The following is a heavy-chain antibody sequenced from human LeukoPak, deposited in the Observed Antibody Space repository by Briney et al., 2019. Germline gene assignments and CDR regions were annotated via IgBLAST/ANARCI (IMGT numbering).Heavy chain of an antibody. D-gene: IGHD3-10*01. CDR1: GGSLSNYY. CDR3: ARAPPYYYGSGSLGSYHYGMDV. CDR2: VYYSGST. V-gene: IGHV4-59*01. J-gene: IGHJ6*02. Sequence: SETLSLTCTVSGGSLSNYYWSWIRQPPGKGLEWIGYVYYSGSTNYNPSLESRVAISIDTSKNQFSLKLGSVTAADTAMYYCARAPPYYYGSGSLGSYHYGMDVWGQGTTVTVSS.